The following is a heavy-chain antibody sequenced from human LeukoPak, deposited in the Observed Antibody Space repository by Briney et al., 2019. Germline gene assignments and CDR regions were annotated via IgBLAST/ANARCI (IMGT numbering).Heavy chain of an antibody. Sequence: PGGSLRLSCAASGFTFTSHWMSWVRQAPGKGLEWVAIIYPGDSDTRYNPSFRGQVTISADESISTVYLQWRSLEASDTAIYYCARQADYNILTGYYKGHLDFWGQGTLVTVSS. V-gene: IGHV5-51*01. D-gene: IGHD3-9*01. CDR2: IYPGDSDT. CDR3: ARQADYNILTGYYKGHLDF. J-gene: IGHJ4*02. CDR1: GFTFTSHW.